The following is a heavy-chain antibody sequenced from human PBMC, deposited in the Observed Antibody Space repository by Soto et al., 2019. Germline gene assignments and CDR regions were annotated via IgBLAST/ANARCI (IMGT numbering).Heavy chain of an antibody. V-gene: IGHV3-74*01. CDR2: INSDGTTT. Sequence: GGSLRLSCAASGFTFSNYWMHWVRQAPGKGLVWVSRINSDGTTTSYADSVKGRFTISRDNAKNTLYLQMNSLRAEDTAVYYCARDHRDSSGYYPSSFDYWGQGSLVTVSS. CDR3: ARDHRDSSGYYPSSFDY. D-gene: IGHD3-22*01. J-gene: IGHJ4*02. CDR1: GFTFSNYW.